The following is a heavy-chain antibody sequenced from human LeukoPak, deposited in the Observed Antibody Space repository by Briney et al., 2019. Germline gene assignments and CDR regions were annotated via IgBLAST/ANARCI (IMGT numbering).Heavy chain of an antibody. CDR1: GYTFTGYY. V-gene: IGHV1-2*02. CDR2: INPNSGGT. CDR3: ARDRRYCSSTSCYTIRVDFDY. D-gene: IGHD2-2*01. J-gene: IGHJ4*02. Sequence: ASVTVSCKASGYTFTGYYMHWVRQASGQGLEWMGWINPNSGGTNYAQKFQGRVTMTRDTSISTAYMELSRLSSDDTAVYYCARDRRYCSSTSCYTIRVDFDYWGQGTLVTVSS.